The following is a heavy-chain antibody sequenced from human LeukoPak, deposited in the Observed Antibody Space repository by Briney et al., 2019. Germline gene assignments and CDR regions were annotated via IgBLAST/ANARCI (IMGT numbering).Heavy chain of an antibody. J-gene: IGHJ4*02. CDR3: ARATKTRNIVEGEPFDY. Sequence: PSETLSLTCAVYGGSFSGYYWSWIRQHPGKGLEWIGYIYYSGSTYYNPSLKSRVTISVDTSKNQFSLKLSSVTAADTAVYYCARATKTRNIVEGEPFDYWGQGTLVTVSS. CDR2: IYYSGST. V-gene: IGHV4-31*11. CDR1: GGSFSGYY. D-gene: IGHD2-15*01.